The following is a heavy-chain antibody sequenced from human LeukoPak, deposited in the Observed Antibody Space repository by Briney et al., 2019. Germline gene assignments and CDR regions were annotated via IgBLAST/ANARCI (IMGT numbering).Heavy chain of an antibody. D-gene: IGHD1-14*01. V-gene: IGHV4-59*01. CDR2: IYYSGST. Sequence: SETLSLTCTVSGGSISPYYWSWIRQPPGKGLEWIGYIYYSGSTNYNPSLKSRVTISVDTSKNQFSLKLSSVTAADTAVYYCARGGRGALTDYWGQGTLVTVSS. CDR1: GGSISPYY. J-gene: IGHJ4*02. CDR3: ARGGRGALTDY.